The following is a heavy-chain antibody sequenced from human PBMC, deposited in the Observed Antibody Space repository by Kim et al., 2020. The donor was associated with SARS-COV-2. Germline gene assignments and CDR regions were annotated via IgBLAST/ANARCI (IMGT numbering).Heavy chain of an antibody. D-gene: IGHD6-13*01. CDR3: TRHLSGSSWFDY. J-gene: IGHJ4*02. Sequence: SYNPSLKSRVTLSVETSKNQFSLKLSSVTAADTAVFYCTRHLSGSSWFDYWGQGTLVTVSS. V-gene: IGHV4-39*01.